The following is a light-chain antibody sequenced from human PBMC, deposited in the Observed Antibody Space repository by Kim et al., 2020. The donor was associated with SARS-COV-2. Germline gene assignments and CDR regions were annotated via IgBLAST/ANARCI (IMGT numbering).Light chain of an antibody. J-gene: IGLJ1*01. CDR2: EVT. Sequence: QSVLSQPASVSGSPGQSISISCTGSSNDIGGFNYVSWYQQHPDKAPKLIIYEVTNRPSGISHRFSGSKSGNTAVLTISGLQPEDEAVYFCSSTHTTFLYVFGPGTKVTVL. CDR3: CSSTHTTFLYV. V-gene: IGLV2-14*01. CDR1: SNDIGGFNY.